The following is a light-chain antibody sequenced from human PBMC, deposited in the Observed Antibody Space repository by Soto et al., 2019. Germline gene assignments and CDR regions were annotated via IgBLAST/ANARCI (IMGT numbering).Light chain of an antibody. CDR2: AAS. CDR3: QQTSSTPVT. CDR1: QSMSTY. Sequence: DIQMTQSPSSLSASVGNRVTITCRASQSMSTYLNWYQQKPGKAPKLLIYAASSLQSGVPSRFSGSGSGTLFTLTISSLQPEDFATYYCQQTSSTPVTFDQGTRLEI. J-gene: IGKJ5*01. V-gene: IGKV1-39*01.